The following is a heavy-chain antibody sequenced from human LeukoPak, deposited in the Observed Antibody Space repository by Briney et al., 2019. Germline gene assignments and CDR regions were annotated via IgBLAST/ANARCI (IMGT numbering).Heavy chain of an antibody. V-gene: IGHV3-7*04. J-gene: IGHJ3*02. CDR1: GFTFTKYW. CDR2: IKHDASER. Sequence: GGSLRLTCAASGFTFTKYWMNWVRQAPGKGLEWVANIKHDASERYYVDSVKGRFTISRDNAKNSLFLQMNDLRAEDTAIYYCARGQVTSVTGLASFDIWGQGTMITVSS. CDR3: ARGQVTSVTGLASFDI. D-gene: IGHD4-11*01.